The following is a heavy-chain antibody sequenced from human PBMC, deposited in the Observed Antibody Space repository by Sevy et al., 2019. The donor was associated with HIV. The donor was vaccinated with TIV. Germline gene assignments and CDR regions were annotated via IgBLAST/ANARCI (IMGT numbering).Heavy chain of an antibody. CDR2: IKQDGSEK. CDR3: ARGYSNLRGYSYGTYYFDY. Sequence: GGSLKLSCAASGFTFSSYWMSWVRHAPGKGLEWVANIKQDGSEKYYVDSVKGRFTISRDNAKNSLYLQMNSLRAEDTAVYYCARGYSNLRGYSYGTYYFDYWGQGTLVTVSS. V-gene: IGHV3-7*04. J-gene: IGHJ4*02. D-gene: IGHD5-18*01. CDR1: GFTFSSYW.